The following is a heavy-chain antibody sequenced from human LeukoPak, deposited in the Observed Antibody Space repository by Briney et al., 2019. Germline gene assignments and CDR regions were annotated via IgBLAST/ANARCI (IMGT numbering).Heavy chain of an antibody. CDR1: GYTFTGYY. D-gene: IGHD6-13*01. CDR2: INPNSGGT. J-gene: IGHJ4*02. CDR3: AREGGYSSSWYI. Sequence: ASVKVSCKASGYTFTGYYMHWVRQAPGQGLEWMGWINPNSGGTNYAQKFQGRVTMTRDTSISTAYMELSSLRSEDTAVYYCAREGGYSSSWYIWGQGTLVTVSS. V-gene: IGHV1-2*02.